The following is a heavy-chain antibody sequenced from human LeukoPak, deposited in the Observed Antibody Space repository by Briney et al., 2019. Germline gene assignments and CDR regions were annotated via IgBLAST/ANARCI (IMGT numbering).Heavy chain of an antibody. CDR1: GFDFSAYD. J-gene: IGHJ4*02. Sequence: GGSLRLSCAASGFDFSAYDMNWVRQAPGKGLEWVSSISSRSSYMYFADSVKGRFTISRDNANNSLYLHMNSLRAEDTAVYYCARDKAGYFDYWGQGTLVTVSS. CDR3: ARDKAGYFDY. D-gene: IGHD6-13*01. V-gene: IGHV3-21*01. CDR2: ISSRSSYM.